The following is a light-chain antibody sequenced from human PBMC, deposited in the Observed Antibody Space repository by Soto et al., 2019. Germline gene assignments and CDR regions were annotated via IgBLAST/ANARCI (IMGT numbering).Light chain of an antibody. CDR1: KLGDRF. J-gene: IGLJ2*01. Sequence: SSELTQPPSVSVSPGQTASIPCSGDKLGDRFACWYQQKPGQSPVMVIYQDTRRPSGIPERFSGSNSGNTATLTISGTQAMDEADYYWQAWDSSTGVVFGGGTKLTVL. CDR3: QAWDSSTGVV. V-gene: IGLV3-1*01. CDR2: QDT.